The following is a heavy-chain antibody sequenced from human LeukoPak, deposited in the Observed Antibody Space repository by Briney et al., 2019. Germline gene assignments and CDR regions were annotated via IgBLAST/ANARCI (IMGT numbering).Heavy chain of an antibody. D-gene: IGHD2-2*01. J-gene: IGHJ4*02. Sequence: SVKVSCKASGFTFTSSAVQWVRQARGQRLEWIGWIVVGSGNTNYAQKFQERVTITRDMSTSTAYMELSSLRSEDTAVYYCAADIGYCSSISCHTNDYWGQGTLVTVSS. CDR1: GFTFTSSA. CDR2: IVVGSGNT. V-gene: IGHV1-58*01. CDR3: AADIGYCSSISCHTNDY.